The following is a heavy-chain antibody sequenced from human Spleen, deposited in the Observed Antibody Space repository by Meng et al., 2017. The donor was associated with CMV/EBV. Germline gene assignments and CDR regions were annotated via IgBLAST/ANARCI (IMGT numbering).Heavy chain of an antibody. CDR3: ARGCPYYDFWSGYSEGRYYFDY. CDR1: GFTFSSYA. Sequence: GESLKISCAASGFTFSSYAMHWVRQAPGKGLEWVAVISYDGSNKYYADSVKGRFTISRDNAKNSLYLQMNSLRAEDTAVYYCARGCPYYDFWSGYSEGRYYFDYWGQGTLVTVSS. D-gene: IGHD3-3*01. CDR2: ISYDGSNK. V-gene: IGHV3-30-3*01. J-gene: IGHJ4*02.